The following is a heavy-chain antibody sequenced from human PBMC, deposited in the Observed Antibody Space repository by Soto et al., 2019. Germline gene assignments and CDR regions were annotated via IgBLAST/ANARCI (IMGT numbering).Heavy chain of an antibody. CDR3: AKDAGPEGWYPARRGGFDY. CDR2: ISYDGSNK. D-gene: IGHD2-15*01. CDR1: GFTFSSYG. Sequence: QVQLVESGGGVVQPGRSLRLSCAASGFTFSSYGMHWVRQAPGKGLEWVAVISYDGSNKYYADSVKGRFTISRDNSKNTLYLPMNSLRAEDTAVYYCAKDAGPEGWYPARRGGFDYWGQGTLVTVSS. V-gene: IGHV3-30*18. J-gene: IGHJ4*02.